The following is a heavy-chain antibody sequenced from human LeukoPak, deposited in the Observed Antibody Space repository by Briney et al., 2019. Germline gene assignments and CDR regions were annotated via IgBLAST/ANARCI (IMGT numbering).Heavy chain of an antibody. CDR1: GXSISSYY. J-gene: IGHJ4*02. CDR3: ARLGTNYGDYRFAF. D-gene: IGHD4-17*01. CDR2: IYYSGNT. Sequence: SETLSLTCTVYGXSISSYYWSWIRQPPGKGLEWIGYIYYSGNTNYNPSLKSRVTISVDTSKNQFSLELSSVTAADTAVYYCARLGTNYGDYRFAFWGQGTLVTVSS. V-gene: IGHV4-59*12.